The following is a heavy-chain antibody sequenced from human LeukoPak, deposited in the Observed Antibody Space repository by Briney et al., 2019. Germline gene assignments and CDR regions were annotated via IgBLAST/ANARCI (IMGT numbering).Heavy chain of an antibody. CDR2: INPNSGGT. Sequence: GASVKVSCKASGYTFTGYYMHWVRQAPGQGLEWMGWINPNSGGTNYAQKFQGRVTMARVTSISTAYMELSRLRSDDTAVYYCARRYCSSTSCYSVDYWGQGTLVTVSS. V-gene: IGHV1-2*02. D-gene: IGHD2-2*02. J-gene: IGHJ4*02. CDR1: GYTFTGYY. CDR3: ARRYCSSTSCYSVDY.